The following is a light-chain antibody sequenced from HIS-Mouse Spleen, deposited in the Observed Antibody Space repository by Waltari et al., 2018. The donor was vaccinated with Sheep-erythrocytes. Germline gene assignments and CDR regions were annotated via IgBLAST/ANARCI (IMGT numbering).Light chain of an antibody. J-gene: IGLJ2*01. CDR1: NIGSKS. Sequence: SYVLTQPPSVSVAPGQTARITCGGNNIGSKSVHWYQQKPGQAPVLVVYDDSDRPSGFPERFSCSNSGNTATLTISRVEAGDEADYYCQVWDSSSDHPVFGGGTKLTVL. CDR2: DDS. V-gene: IGLV3-21*02. CDR3: QVWDSSSDHPV.